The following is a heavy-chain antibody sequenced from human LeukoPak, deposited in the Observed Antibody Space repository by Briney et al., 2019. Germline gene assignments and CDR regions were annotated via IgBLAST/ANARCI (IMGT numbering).Heavy chain of an antibody. V-gene: IGHV4-30-2*01. J-gene: IGHJ4*02. CDR3: ARVRGGYCFDY. CDR1: GGSISSGGYS. CDR2: IYHSGST. D-gene: IGHD3-16*01. Sequence: SQTLSLTCAVSGGSISSGGYSWSWIRQPPGKGLEWIGYIYHSGSTYYNPSLKSRVTISVDRSKNQFSLKLSSVTAADTAVYYCARVRGGYCFDYWGQGTLVTVSS.